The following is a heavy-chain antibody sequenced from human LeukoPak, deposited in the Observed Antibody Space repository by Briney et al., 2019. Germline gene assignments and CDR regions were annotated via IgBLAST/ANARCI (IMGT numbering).Heavy chain of an antibody. V-gene: IGHV1-18*01. CDR1: GYTFTSYG. D-gene: IGHD6-19*01. J-gene: IGHJ4*02. CDR3: ARDRPYTGGWRGFDY. Sequence: ASVKVSCKASGYTFTSYGISWVRQALGQGLEWMGWISAYNGNTNYAQKLQGRVTMTTDTSTSTAYMELRSLRSEDTAVYYCARDRPYTGGWRGFDYWGQGTLVTVSS. CDR2: ISAYNGNT.